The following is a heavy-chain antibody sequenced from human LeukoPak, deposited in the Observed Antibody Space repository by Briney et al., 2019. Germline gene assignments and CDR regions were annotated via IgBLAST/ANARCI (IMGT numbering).Heavy chain of an antibody. CDR3: ARDRGPFSANYYFDF. CDR1: GYTFTSYS. V-gene: IGHV1-46*01. J-gene: IGHJ4*02. D-gene: IGHD3-10*01. CDR2: INPSGGST. Sequence: ASVKVSCKASGYTFTSYSMHWVRQGPGQGLDWMGIINPSGGSTTYAQKFQGRVTMTRDTSTSTVYMELSSLRSEDTAVYYCARDRGPFSANYYFDFWGQGTLVTVSS.